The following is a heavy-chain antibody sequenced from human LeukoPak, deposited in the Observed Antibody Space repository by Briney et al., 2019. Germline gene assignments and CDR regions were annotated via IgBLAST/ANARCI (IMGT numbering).Heavy chain of an antibody. CDR3: ARGPAVVGYDFWSGYYRGPFDY. CDR2: INHSGST. V-gene: IGHV4-34*01. CDR1: GGSFSGYY. D-gene: IGHD3-3*01. Sequence: SETLSLTCAVYGGSFSGYYWSWIRQPPGKGLEWIGEINHSGSTNYNPSLESRVTISVDTSKNQFSLKLSSVTAADTAVYYCARGPAVVGYDFWSGYYRGPFDYWGQGTLVSVSS. J-gene: IGHJ4*02.